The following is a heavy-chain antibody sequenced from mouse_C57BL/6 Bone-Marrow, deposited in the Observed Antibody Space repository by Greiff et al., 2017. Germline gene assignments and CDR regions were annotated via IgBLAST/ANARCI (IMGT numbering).Heavy chain of an antibody. CDR1: GYTFTSYW. Sequence: QVQLQQPGAELVMPGASVKLSCKASGYTFTSYWMHWVKQRPGQGLEWIGEIDPSDSYTNYNQKFKGKSTLTVDKSSSTAYMQLSSLTSEDSAVYSCAQTALARYYAMDYWGQGTSVTVSS. D-gene: IGHD3-2*01. CDR3: AQTALARYYAMDY. CDR2: IDPSDSYT. J-gene: IGHJ4*01. V-gene: IGHV1-69*01.